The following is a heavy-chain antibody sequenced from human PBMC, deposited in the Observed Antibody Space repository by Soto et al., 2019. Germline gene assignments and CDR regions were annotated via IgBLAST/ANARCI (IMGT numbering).Heavy chain of an antibody. CDR1: GDSISNLDYF. V-gene: IGHV4-30-4*01. J-gene: IGHJ5*01. D-gene: IGHD7-27*01. CDR3: ARGRYCLTGRCFPNWFDS. CDR2: IYKSATT. Sequence: SETLSLTCSVSGDSISNLDYFWAWIRQPPGQALEYIGYIYKSATTYYNPSFESRVALSVDTSKSQFSLNVTSVTAADTAVYFCARGRYCLTGRCFPNWFDSWGQGALVTVSS.